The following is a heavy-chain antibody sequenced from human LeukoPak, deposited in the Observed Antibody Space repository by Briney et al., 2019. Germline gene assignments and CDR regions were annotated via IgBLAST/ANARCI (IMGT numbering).Heavy chain of an antibody. V-gene: IGHV1-46*01. Sequence: GASVKVSCKASVYTLTSYYMHWVRQAPGQGLEWMGIINPSGGSTSYAQKFQGRVTMTRDTSTSTVYMELSSLRSEDTAVYYCASSRIVVVLYYWGQGTLVTVSS. CDR1: VYTLTSYY. J-gene: IGHJ4*02. CDR3: ASSRIVVVLYY. D-gene: IGHD2-15*01. CDR2: INPSGGST.